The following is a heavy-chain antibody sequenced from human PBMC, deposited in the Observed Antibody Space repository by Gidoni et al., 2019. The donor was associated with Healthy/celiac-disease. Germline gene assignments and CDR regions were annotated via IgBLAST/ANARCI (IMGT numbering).Heavy chain of an antibody. CDR1: GGSFISYA. J-gene: IGHJ6*02. CDR3: ARAGEVVQLERRYYGMDV. V-gene: IGHV1-69*04. D-gene: IGHD1-1*01. Sequence: QVQLVQSVAEVKKPGSSVKFSCKASGGSFISYAICWLRQGPGPGIEWMGRIIPSLSRANYAQKFQGRGTITADKSTSTAYMELSSLRSEDTAVYYCARAGEVVQLERRYYGMDVWGQGTTVTVSS. CDR2: IIPSLSRA.